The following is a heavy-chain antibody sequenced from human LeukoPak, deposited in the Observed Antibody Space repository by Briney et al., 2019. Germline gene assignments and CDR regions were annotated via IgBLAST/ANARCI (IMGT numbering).Heavy chain of an antibody. CDR1: GYSFTSYG. V-gene: IGHV1-18*01. D-gene: IGHD1-26*01. CDR3: ARVEERQYSGSYYLGY. J-gene: IGHJ4*02. CDR2: ISAYNGNT. Sequence: GESLQISCKGSGYSFTSYGISWVRQAPGQGLEWMGWISAYNGNTNYAQKLQGRVTMTTDTSTSTAYMELRSLRSDDTAVYYCARVEERQYSGSYYLGYWGQGTLVTVSS.